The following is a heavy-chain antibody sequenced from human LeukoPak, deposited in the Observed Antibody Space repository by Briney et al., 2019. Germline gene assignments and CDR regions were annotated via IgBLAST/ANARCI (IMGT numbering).Heavy chain of an antibody. CDR1: GYTFTSYD. CDR3: ARGSGSYFGFDP. CDR2: INPNSGNT. J-gene: IGHJ5*02. D-gene: IGHD1-26*01. Sequence: GASVKVSCKASGYTFTSYDINWVRQATGQGLEWMGWINPNSGNTGYAQKFQGRVTITRNTSISTAYMELSSLRSEDTAVYYCARGSGSYFGFDPWGQGTLVTVSS. V-gene: IGHV1-8*03.